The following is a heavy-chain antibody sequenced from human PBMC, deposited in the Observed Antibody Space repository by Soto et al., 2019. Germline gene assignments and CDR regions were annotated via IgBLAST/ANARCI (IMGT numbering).Heavy chain of an antibody. Sequence: VASVKVSCKASGYTFTSYGISWVRQAPGQGLEWMGVINPSGDSTNYAQKFQGRVTMTRDTSTSTVYMDLSSLRSEDTAVYYCAREGLAVAKIFDYWGQGTLVTVSS. J-gene: IGHJ4*02. CDR2: INPSGDST. V-gene: IGHV1-46*01. CDR3: AREGLAVAKIFDY. D-gene: IGHD6-19*01. CDR1: GYTFTSYG.